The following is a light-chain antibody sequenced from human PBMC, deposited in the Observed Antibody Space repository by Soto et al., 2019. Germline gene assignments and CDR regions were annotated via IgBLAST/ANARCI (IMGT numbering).Light chain of an antibody. V-gene: IGKV3-11*01. Sequence: EIVFTQSPATLSLSPGERATLSCRASQSVSSYLAWYQQKPGKAPRLLIYDASKKATGIPARFSGSGFGTDYTLTISSLEAEDFAVYYCQQRNKWRTFGQGTKVEIK. CDR2: DAS. CDR1: QSVSSY. CDR3: QQRNKWRT. J-gene: IGKJ1*01.